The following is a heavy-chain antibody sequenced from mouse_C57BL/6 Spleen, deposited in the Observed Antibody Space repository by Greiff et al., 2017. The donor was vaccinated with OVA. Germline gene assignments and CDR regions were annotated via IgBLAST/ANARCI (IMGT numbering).Heavy chain of an antibody. CDR2: ISSGGSYT. V-gene: IGHV5-6*01. Sequence: EVKLMESGGDLVKPGGSLKLSCAASGFTFSSYGMSWVRQTPDKRLEWVATISSGGSYTYYPDSVKGRFTISRDNAKNTLYLQMSSLKSEDTAMYYCARSLLYSPFAYWGQGTLVTVSA. J-gene: IGHJ3*01. CDR3: ARSLLYSPFAY. D-gene: IGHD2-12*01. CDR1: GFTFSSYG.